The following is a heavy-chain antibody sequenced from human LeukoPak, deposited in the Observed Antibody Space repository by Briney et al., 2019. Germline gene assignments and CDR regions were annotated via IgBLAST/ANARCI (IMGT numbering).Heavy chain of an antibody. CDR1: GGSFSGYY. CDR2: INHSGST. D-gene: IGHD3-10*01. CDR3: ASQRSGTAVAEDY. Sequence: SETLSLTCAVYGGSFSGYYWSWIRQPPGKGLEWIGEINHSGSTNYNPSLKSRVTISVDTSKNQFSLKLSSVTAADTAVYYCASQRSGTAVAEDYWGQGTQVTVSS. V-gene: IGHV4-34*01. J-gene: IGHJ4*02.